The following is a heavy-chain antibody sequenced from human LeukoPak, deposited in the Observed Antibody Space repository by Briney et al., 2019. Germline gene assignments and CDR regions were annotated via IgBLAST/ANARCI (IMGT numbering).Heavy chain of an antibody. J-gene: IGHJ3*02. CDR1: GGSISSSNW. Sequence: SETLSLTCAVSGGSISSSNWWSWVRQPPGKGLEWIGEIYHSGSTIYNPSLKSRVTISVDTSKNQFSLKLSSVTAADTAVYYCAKNHMVRGAKRGPAFDIWGQGTMVTVSS. V-gene: IGHV4-4*02. D-gene: IGHD3-10*01. CDR3: AKNHMVRGAKRGPAFDI. CDR2: IYHSGST.